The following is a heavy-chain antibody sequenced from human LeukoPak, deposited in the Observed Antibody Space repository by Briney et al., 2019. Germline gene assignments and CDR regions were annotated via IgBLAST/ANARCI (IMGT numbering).Heavy chain of an antibody. CDR1: GFTFSSYA. V-gene: IGHV3-23*01. CDR2: ISGSGGST. CDR3: AKDHRYYDSSGYYDY. Sequence: GGSLRLSCAASGFTFSSYAMSWVRQAPGKGLKWVSAISGSGGSTYYADSVKGRFTISRDNSKNTLYLQMNSLRAEDTAVYYCAKDHRYYDSSGYYDYWGQGTLVTVSS. D-gene: IGHD3-22*01. J-gene: IGHJ4*02.